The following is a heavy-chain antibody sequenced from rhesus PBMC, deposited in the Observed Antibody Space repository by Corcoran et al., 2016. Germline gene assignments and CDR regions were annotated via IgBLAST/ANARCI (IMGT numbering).Heavy chain of an antibody. J-gene: IGHJ4*01. V-gene: IGHV4S14*01. CDR3: ASAVTGTNYLDD. CDR1: GGSISGYYY. CDR2: IYGSGGSN. D-gene: IGHD1-26*01. Sequence: QVQLQESGPGLVKPSETLSLTCAVSGGSISGYYYWSWIRQPPGKGLEWIGSIYGSGGSNYLNPSLKSRVTRSVDTSKNQFSLKLSSVTAADTAVYYCASAVTGTNYLDDWGQGVLVTVSS.